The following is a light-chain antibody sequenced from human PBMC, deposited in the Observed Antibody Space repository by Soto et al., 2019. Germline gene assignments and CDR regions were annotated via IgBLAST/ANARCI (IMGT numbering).Light chain of an antibody. J-gene: IGKJ1*01. CDR2: SAS. CDR1: QSVSSN. V-gene: IGKV3-15*01. CDR3: QQYNNWPRT. Sequence: EIVMTQSPATLSVSPGERATLSCRASQSVSSNLAWYQQKPGQAPRLLIYSASTRATDIPATFSGSGSGTEFTLTISSLQYEDFAVYYCQQYNNWPRTFGQGTKVDIK.